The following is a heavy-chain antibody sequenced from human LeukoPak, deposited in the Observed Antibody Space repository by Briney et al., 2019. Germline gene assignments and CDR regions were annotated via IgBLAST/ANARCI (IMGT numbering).Heavy chain of an antibody. D-gene: IGHD3-10*01. CDR2: IYHSGRT. V-gene: IGHV4-38-2*02. Sequence: PETLSLTCTVSGYSISSGYYWGWIRQPPGKGLEWIGSIYHSGRTFYNPSLKSRVTISVDTSKNQFSLKLTSVTAADTAVYYCARGLAFGSGTNYMDVWGKGTTVTISS. CDR3: ARGLAFGSGTNYMDV. J-gene: IGHJ6*03. CDR1: GYSISSGYY.